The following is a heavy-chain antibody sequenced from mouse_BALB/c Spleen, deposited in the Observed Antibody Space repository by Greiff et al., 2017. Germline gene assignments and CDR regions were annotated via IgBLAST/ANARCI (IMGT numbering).Heavy chain of an antibody. CDR2: ISSGGST. D-gene: IGHD2-1*01. V-gene: IGHV5-6-5*01. CDR3: AREGKIYYGNYDAMDY. CDR1: GFTFSSYA. J-gene: IGHJ4*01. Sequence: EVHLVESGGGLVKPGGSLKLSCAASGFTFSSYAMSWVRQTPEKRLEWVASISSGGSTYYPDSVKGRFTISRDNARNILYLQMSSLRSEDTAMYYCAREGKIYYGNYDAMDYWGQGTSVTVSS.